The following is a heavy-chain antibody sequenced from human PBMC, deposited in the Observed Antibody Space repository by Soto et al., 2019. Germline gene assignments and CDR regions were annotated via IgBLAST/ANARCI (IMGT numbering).Heavy chain of an antibody. CDR1: GGSIGSSTHY. CDR2: TYYSGST. J-gene: IGHJ6*03. Sequence: SETLCLTCTVAGGSIGSSTHYLGCIRQPPGKGLEWIGSTYYSGSTYYNPSLKSRVTISVDTSRDQFSLKLSSVTAADTAVYYCARHRRYGDYPYYYYYMDVWGKGTTVTVSS. V-gene: IGHV4-39*01. CDR3: ARHRRYGDYPYYYYYMDV. D-gene: IGHD4-17*01.